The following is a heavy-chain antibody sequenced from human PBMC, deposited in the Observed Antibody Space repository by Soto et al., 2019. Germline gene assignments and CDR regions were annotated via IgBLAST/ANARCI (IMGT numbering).Heavy chain of an antibody. CDR2: IYHSGNT. Sequence: SETLSLTCSVSGGSIGSSTNYWGWIRQPPGKGLEWIGTIYHSGNTYYNPTLKSRVAISVDMSKNQFSLRLNSVTAADTAVYYCARHEWLQLWLVTEYWGQGALVTVSS. D-gene: IGHD5-18*01. V-gene: IGHV4-39*01. CDR3: ARHEWLQLWLVTEY. J-gene: IGHJ4*02. CDR1: GGSIGSSTNY.